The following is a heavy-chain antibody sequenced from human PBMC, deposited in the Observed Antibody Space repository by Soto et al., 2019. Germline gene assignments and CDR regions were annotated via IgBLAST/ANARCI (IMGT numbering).Heavy chain of an antibody. J-gene: IGHJ5*01. D-gene: IGHD6-6*01. V-gene: IGHV1-18*01. Sequence: QVSLVQSGGELRRPGASVNVSCRTSGYTFTNFALSWVRQAPGQGLEWIGFVSANNGVTHFAHKLQGRVSVKTDTSTSTVYLDLRSLSSDDTAVYYCARGGAARHLDSWGQGTPVTVPS. CDR3: ARGGAARHLDS. CDR2: VSANNGVT. CDR1: GYTFTNFA.